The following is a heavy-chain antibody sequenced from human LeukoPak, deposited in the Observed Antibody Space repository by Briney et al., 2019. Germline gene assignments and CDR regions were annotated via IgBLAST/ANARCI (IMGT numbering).Heavy chain of an antibody. V-gene: IGHV4-30-2*01. D-gene: IGHD3-22*01. CDR2: IYHSGST. J-gene: IGHJ5*02. CDR3: AAALRDYYDSSGA. Sequence: TLSLTCAVSGGSISSGGYSWSWIRQPPGKGLEWIGYIYHSGSTYYNPSLKSRVTISVDRSKNQFSLKLSSVTAADTAVYYCAAALRDYYDSSGAWGQGTLVTVSS. CDR1: GGSISSGGYS.